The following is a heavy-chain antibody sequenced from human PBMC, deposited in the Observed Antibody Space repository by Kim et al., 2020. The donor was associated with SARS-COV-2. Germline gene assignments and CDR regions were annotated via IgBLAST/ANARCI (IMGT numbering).Heavy chain of an antibody. Sequence: GGSLRLSCAASGFTFSNYAMSWVRQAPGMGLEWVSSISDGGGNTYYADSVKGRFTMSRDNSKNTVYLQMNSLRGDDTAVYWCSLRFGGYWGPFDYWGQGTLATVSP. CDR2: ISDGGGNT. J-gene: IGHJ4*02. CDR1: GFTFSNYA. V-gene: IGHV3-23*01. CDR3: SLRFGGYWGPFDY. D-gene: IGHD3-3*01.